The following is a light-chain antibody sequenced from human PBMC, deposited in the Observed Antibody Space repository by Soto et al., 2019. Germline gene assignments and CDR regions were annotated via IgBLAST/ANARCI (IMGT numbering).Light chain of an antibody. Sequence: QSVLTQPPSVSGAPGQRVTISCTGSSSNIGAGYDVHWYQRLPGTAPKVLIDNNNNRPSGVPDRFSGSKSGTSASLAITGLQAEDEADYYCPSYDSSLSGSYVFGTGTKLTVL. CDR2: NNN. CDR1: SSNIGAGYD. J-gene: IGLJ1*01. CDR3: PSYDSSLSGSYV. V-gene: IGLV1-40*01.